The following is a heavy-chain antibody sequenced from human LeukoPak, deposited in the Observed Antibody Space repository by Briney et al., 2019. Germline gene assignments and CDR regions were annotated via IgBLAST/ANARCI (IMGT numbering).Heavy chain of an antibody. Sequence: GGSLRLSCAASGFTFSSYAMSWVRQAPGKGLEWVSAISGSGGSTYYADSVKGRFTTSRDNSKNTLYLQMNSLRAEDTAVYYCAKIYCSSTSCPYYYYMDVWGKGTTVTVSS. CDR1: GFTFSSYA. J-gene: IGHJ6*03. D-gene: IGHD2-2*01. V-gene: IGHV3-23*01. CDR2: ISGSGGST. CDR3: AKIYCSSTSCPYYYYMDV.